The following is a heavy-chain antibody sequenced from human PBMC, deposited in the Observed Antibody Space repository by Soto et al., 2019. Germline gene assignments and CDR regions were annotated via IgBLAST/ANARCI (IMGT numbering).Heavy chain of an antibody. J-gene: IGHJ4*02. CDR3: VHHGGVPYYHDF. D-gene: IGHD2-8*01. CDR2: IFYSGST. Sequence: SETLSLTCAVSGGSLSSSSWWSWVRQPPGKTLEWLGEIFYSGSTKYNPSLNSRVTISADQSKNDFSLRLSSVTAADTAVYYCVHHGGVPYYHDFWGQGMLVTVS. V-gene: IGHV4-4*02. CDR1: GGSLSSSSW.